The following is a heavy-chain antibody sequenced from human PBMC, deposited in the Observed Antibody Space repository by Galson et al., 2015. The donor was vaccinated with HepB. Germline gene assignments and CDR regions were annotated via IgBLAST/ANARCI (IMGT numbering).Heavy chain of an antibody. Sequence: SVKVSCKASGYTFTSYAMHWVRQAPGQRLEWMGWINAGNGNTKYSQKFQGRVTITRDTSASTAYMELSSLRSEDTAVYYCARRGAVAADTYFQHWGQGTLVTVSS. V-gene: IGHV1-3*01. D-gene: IGHD6-19*01. CDR3: ARRGAVAADTYFQH. CDR2: INAGNGNT. J-gene: IGHJ1*01. CDR1: GYTFTSYA.